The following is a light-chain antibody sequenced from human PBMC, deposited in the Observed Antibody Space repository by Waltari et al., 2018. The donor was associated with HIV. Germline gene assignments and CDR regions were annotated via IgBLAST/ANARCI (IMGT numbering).Light chain of an antibody. CDR2: DTS. J-gene: IGLJ2*01. Sequence: QAVVTQEPSLTVSPGGTVTLTCGSSTGAVTSGHSPYWFQQRPGQAPRTLIHDTSNKHPWTPARFSGSILGGKAALTLSGAQPEDEAEYYCLLSYGGPRVFGGGTKLTVL. CDR3: LLSYGGPRV. CDR1: TGAVTSGHS. V-gene: IGLV7-46*01.